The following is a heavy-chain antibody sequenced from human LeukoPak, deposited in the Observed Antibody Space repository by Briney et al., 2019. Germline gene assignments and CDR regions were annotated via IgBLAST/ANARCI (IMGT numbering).Heavy chain of an antibody. V-gene: IGHV1-24*01. CDR2: FDPEDGET. CDR3: ATASMATNWFDP. J-gene: IGHJ5*02. D-gene: IGHD5-24*01. Sequence: ASVKVSCKVSGYTPTELSMHWVRQAPGKGLEWMGGFDPEDGETIYAQKFQGRVTMTEDTSTDTAYMELSSLRSEDTAVYYCATASMATNWFDPWGQGTLVTVSS. CDR1: GYTPTELS.